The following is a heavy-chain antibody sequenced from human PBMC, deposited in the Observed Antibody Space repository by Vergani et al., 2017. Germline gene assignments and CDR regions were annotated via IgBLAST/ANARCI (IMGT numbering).Heavy chain of an antibody. J-gene: IGHJ3*02. CDR2: FDPEDGET. CDR1: GYTLTELS. V-gene: IGHV1-24*01. CDR3: ALGIVVVPAAPPGADAFDI. Sequence: QVQLVQSGAEVKKPGASVKVSCKVSGYTLTELSMHWVRQAPGKGLEWMGGFDPEDGETIYAQKLQGRVTMTEDTSTDTAYMELSSLRSEDTAVYYCALGIVVVPAAPPGADAFDIWGQGTMVTVSS. D-gene: IGHD2-2*01.